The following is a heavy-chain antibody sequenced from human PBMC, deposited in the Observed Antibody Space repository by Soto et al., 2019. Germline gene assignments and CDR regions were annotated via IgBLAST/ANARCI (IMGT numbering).Heavy chain of an antibody. CDR3: ARGGGATSTHYYYYMDV. CDR1: GYTFSTYE. CDR2: INGGNGKS. D-gene: IGHD1-26*01. V-gene: IGHV1-3*01. J-gene: IGHJ6*03. Sequence: QVQLVQSGAEVKKPGASVKVSCEASGYTFSTYEMHWVRQAPGQRPEWMGWINGGNGKSKYSETLQGRVTFNRDTSASTAYMELTSLRSEDTAVYYCARGGGATSTHYYYYMDVWGTGTTVTVSS.